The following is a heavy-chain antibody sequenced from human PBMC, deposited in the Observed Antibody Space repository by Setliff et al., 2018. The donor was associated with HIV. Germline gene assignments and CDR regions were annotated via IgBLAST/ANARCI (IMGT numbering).Heavy chain of an antibody. CDR2: IYYSGST. D-gene: IGHD3-10*01. CDR1: GDSISSGGYY. V-gene: IGHV4-31*03. J-gene: IGHJ2*01. Sequence: PSETLSLTCTVSGDSISSGGYYWSWIRQHPGKGLEWIGYIYYSGSTYYNPSLKSRVTISVDTSKNQFSLKLSSVTAADTAVYYCATHRGYYYGSGNYQNWYFDLWGRGTLVTVSS. CDR3: ATHRGYYYGSGNYQNWYFDL.